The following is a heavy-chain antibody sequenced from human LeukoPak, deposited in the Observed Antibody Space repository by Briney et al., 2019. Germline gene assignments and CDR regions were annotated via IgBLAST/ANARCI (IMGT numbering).Heavy chain of an antibody. CDR1: GFTFSSYS. CDR2: ISSSSGYI. Sequence: GGSLRLSCAASGFTFSSYSMNWVRQAPGKGLEWVSSISSSSGYIYYADSVKGRFTISRDNAKNSLYLHLNSLRAEDTAVYYCARERYNWNYAFDYRGQGTLVTVSS. CDR3: ARERYNWNYAFDY. V-gene: IGHV3-21*01. D-gene: IGHD1-7*01. J-gene: IGHJ4*02.